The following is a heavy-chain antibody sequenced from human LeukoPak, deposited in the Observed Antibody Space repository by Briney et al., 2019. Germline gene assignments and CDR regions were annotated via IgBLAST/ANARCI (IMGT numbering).Heavy chain of an antibody. CDR1: GYSFSDYG. V-gene: IGHV1-18*04. CDR3: AREGFWRGYERHPRYYGMDV. D-gene: IGHD3-3*01. J-gene: IGHJ6*02. Sequence: ASVKVSCKTSGYSFSDYGISWVRQAPGQGLEWMGWIGTNNGNINYAQKFQGRVTMTTDTAKTAYMELRSLRYDDTAVYFCAREGFWRGYERHPRYYGMDVWGHGTTVIVSS. CDR2: IGTNNGNI.